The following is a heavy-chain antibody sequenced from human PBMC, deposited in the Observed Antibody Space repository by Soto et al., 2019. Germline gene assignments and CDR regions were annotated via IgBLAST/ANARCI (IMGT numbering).Heavy chain of an antibody. D-gene: IGHD1-1*01. Sequence: PXVCLSLSFVGSGFSFTNKCMTWVRQAPGKGLEWVSIISENSDTTWYADSVKGRFTVSRDNSKNTLYLQMNGLRAEDTAIYYCVKDNNWDDPGWGQGTLVTVSS. CDR2: ISENSDTT. CDR1: GFSFTNKC. V-gene: IGHV3-23*01. CDR3: VKDNNWDDPG. J-gene: IGHJ4*02.